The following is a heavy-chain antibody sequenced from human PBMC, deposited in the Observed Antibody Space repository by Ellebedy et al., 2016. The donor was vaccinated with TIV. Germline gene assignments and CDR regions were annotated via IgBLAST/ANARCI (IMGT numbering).Heavy chain of an antibody. CDR1: GYTFTGYY. CDR3: ARGSSWWGNGMDV. CDR2: INPNSGGT. D-gene: IGHD2-15*01. Sequence: ASVKVSXXASGYTFTGYYMHWVRQAPGQGLEWMGWINPNSGGTNYAQKFQGRVTMTRDTSISTAYMELSRLRSEDTAVYYCARGSSWWGNGMDVWGQGTTVTVSS. V-gene: IGHV1-2*02. J-gene: IGHJ6*02.